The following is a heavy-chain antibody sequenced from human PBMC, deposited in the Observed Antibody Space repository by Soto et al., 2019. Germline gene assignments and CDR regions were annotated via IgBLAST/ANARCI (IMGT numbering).Heavy chain of an antibody. CDR3: GRGQTAIDV. V-gene: IGHV4-30-4*01. J-gene: IGHJ6*02. D-gene: IGHD5-18*01. Sequence: TLSLTCSVSGGTITRGDHFWSWVRQSPGKGLEWLGYIYYSGSTYYNPSLKGRVMMTIDTSKHQFSLNLSSVTAADTAVFYCGRGQTAIDVWGQGTTVTVSS. CDR2: IYYSGST. CDR1: GGTITRGDHF.